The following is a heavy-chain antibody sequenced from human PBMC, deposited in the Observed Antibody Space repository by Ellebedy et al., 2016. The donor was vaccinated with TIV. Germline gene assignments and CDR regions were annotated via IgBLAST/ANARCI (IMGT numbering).Heavy chain of an antibody. CDR1: GFTFSSYA. Sequence: GESLKISXAASGFTFSSYAMSWVRQAPGKGLEWVSAISGSGGSTYYADSVKGRFTISRDNSKNTLYLHMNSLRAEDTAVYYCAKDLITMVRGVTYNWFDPWGQGTLVTVSS. V-gene: IGHV3-23*01. CDR3: AKDLITMVRGVTYNWFDP. J-gene: IGHJ5*02. D-gene: IGHD3-10*01. CDR2: ISGSGGST.